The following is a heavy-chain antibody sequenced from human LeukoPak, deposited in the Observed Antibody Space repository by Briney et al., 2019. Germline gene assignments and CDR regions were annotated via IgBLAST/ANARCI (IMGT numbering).Heavy chain of an antibody. CDR3: AKDRVRGRYDTGIDY. J-gene: IGHJ4*02. D-gene: IGHD3-10*01. CDR2: IGSAGSST. Sequence: PGGSLRLSCAASGFTFRNYAVTWVRQAPGKGLEWVSSIGSAGSSTYYADSVKGRFTISRDNSKNTLYLQMNSLRAEDTAVYYCAKDRVRGRYDTGIDYWGQGTLVTVSS. CDR1: GFTFRNYA. V-gene: IGHV3-23*01.